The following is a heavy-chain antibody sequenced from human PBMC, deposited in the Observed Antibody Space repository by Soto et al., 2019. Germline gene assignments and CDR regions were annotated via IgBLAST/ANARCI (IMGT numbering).Heavy chain of an antibody. J-gene: IGHJ5*02. D-gene: IGHD4-17*01. CDR3: ARGYGDYVGRWFDP. V-gene: IGHV1-69*02. Sequence: QVQLVQSGAEVKKPGSSVKVSCKASGGTFSSYTISWVRQAPGQGLEWMGRIIPILGIANYAQKFQGRVTITADKSMSTAYMELSSLRSEDTAVYYCARGYGDYVGRWFDPWGQGTLVTVSS. CDR1: GGTFSSYT. CDR2: IIPILGIA.